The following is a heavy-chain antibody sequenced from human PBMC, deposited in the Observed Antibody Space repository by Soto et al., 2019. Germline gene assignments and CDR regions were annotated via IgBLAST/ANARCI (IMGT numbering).Heavy chain of an antibody. CDR1: GFTFTSSA. V-gene: IGHV1-58*02. D-gene: IGHD3-16*01. CDR2: IVVGNGNT. CDR3: GTAVPSYDGCGSFPYGVDV. Sequence: QMQLVQSGPEVKKPGTSVKVSCKASGFTFTSSAIQWMRQARGQRLEWIGWIVVGNGNTNYAQKFQKRVTITRDMPNSTAYKELSSLRSEDTAVYYCGTAVPSYDGCGSFPYGVDVWGRGTTVTVSS. J-gene: IGHJ6*02.